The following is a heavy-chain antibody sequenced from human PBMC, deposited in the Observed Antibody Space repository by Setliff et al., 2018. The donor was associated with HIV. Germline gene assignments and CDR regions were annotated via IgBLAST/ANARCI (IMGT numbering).Heavy chain of an antibody. J-gene: IGHJ5*02. CDR2: INPKSGVA. CDR1: GYTFTDFY. D-gene: IGHD5-12*01. V-gene: IGHV1-2*06. CDR3: ARAHFLVAMTRNWFDP. Sequence: EASVKVSCKASGYTFTDFYIHWVRQAPGQGLEWIGRINPKSGVADYLKKFQGRVTMTTDTSTNTAHMELIRPRFDDTAVYYCARAHFLVAMTRNWFDPWGQGTLVTVA.